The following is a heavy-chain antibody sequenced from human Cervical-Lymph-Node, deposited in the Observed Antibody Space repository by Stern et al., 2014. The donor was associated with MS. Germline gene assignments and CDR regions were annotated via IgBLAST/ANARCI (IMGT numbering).Heavy chain of an antibody. V-gene: IGHV5-51*01. J-gene: IGHJ4*02. CDR3: ARHVQGFDY. CDR2: IYPYDSDT. CDR1: GYSFTIYY. Sequence: EVQLVESGAEVKKPGGSLKISCKLSGYSFTIYYIAWVRQMPGKGLEWMGLIYPYDSDTTYSPSFQGQVTISADKSITTAYLQWSSLRASDTAMYYCARHVQGFDYWGQGTLVTVSS.